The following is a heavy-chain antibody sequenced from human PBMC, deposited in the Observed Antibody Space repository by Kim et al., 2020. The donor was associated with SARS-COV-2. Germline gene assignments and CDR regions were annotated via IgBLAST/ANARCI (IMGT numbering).Heavy chain of an antibody. Sequence: ASVKVSCKASGYTFTSYCLHWVRQAPVQSLEWMGWIDVANTNTHYSENFQGRVTISRDTSATTVYIELSSLRSEDTAVYYCARDGRSVDYYFDYWGQGTLVTVSS. CDR3: ARDGRSVDYYFDY. CDR1: GYTFTSYC. V-gene: IGHV1-3*01. J-gene: IGHJ4*02. CDR2: IDVANTNT.